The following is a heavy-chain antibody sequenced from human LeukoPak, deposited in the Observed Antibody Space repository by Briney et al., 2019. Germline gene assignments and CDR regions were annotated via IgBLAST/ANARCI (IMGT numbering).Heavy chain of an antibody. J-gene: IGHJ4*01. Sequence: SETLSLTCTVSGGSISTTGYYWAWIRQPPGKGLEWIASIYYSGSTYYNSSLKSRVTISVDTSRNQFSLKLSSVTAADTALYYCASDKGYSNNYFDYWGQGTLVTVSS. CDR2: IYYSGST. D-gene: IGHD6-13*01. V-gene: IGHV4-39*01. CDR1: GGSISTTGYY. CDR3: ASDKGYSNNYFDY.